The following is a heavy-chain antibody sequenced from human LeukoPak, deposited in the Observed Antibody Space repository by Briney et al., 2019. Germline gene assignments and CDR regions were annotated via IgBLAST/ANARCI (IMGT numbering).Heavy chain of an antibody. V-gene: IGHV5-10-1*01. D-gene: IGHD6-19*01. J-gene: IGHJ4*02. Sequence: REESLKISCKGSGYSVTSYWISWVRQLPGKGLEWMGRIDTSDSYTNYSPSFQGHVTISADKSISTASLQWSSLKASDTAMYYCARHRMPGIAVAASDYWGQGTLVTVSS. CDR1: GYSVTSYW. CDR3: ARHRMPGIAVAASDY. CDR2: IDTSDSYT.